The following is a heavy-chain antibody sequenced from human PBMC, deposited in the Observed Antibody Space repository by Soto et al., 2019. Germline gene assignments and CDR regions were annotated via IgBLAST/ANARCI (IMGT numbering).Heavy chain of an antibody. CDR1: GFTFSSYA. Sequence: GGSLRLSCAASGFTFSSYAMSWVRQAPGKGLEWVSAISGSGGSTYYADSVKGRFTISRDNSKNTLYLQMNSLRAEDTAVYYCAKRIFLGYSYGHLMDDAFDIWGQGTMVTVSS. J-gene: IGHJ3*02. V-gene: IGHV3-23*01. CDR2: ISGSGGST. CDR3: AKRIFLGYSYGHLMDDAFDI. D-gene: IGHD5-18*01.